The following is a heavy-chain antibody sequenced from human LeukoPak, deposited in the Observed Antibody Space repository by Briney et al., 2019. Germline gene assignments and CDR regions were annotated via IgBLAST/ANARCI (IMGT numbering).Heavy chain of an antibody. Sequence: GGSLRLSCAASGFTFSSYSMNWVRRTPGKGLEWVSGISGSGDNTLYADSVKGRFTISRDNSKNTLYLEMNSLRAEDTAIYYCAKMKGHPLPKYYMDVWGQGTTVTVSS. CDR2: ISGSGDNT. CDR1: GFTFSSYS. J-gene: IGHJ6*01. D-gene: IGHD1-26*01. V-gene: IGHV3-23*01. CDR3: AKMKGHPLPKYYMDV.